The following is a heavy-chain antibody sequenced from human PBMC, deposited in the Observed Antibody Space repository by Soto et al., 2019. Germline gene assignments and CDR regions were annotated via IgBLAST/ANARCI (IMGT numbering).Heavy chain of an antibody. D-gene: IGHD3-9*01. CDR3: ARTHVLRYLAAFDI. V-gene: IGHV1-69*06. J-gene: IGHJ3*02. CDR2: IIPIFGTA. Sequence: SVEVSCKASGGTFSSYAISWVRQAPGQGLEWMGGIIPIFGTANYAQKFQGRVTITADKSTSTAYMELSSLRSEDTAVYYCARTHVLRYLAAFDIWGQGTMVTVSS. CDR1: GGTFSSYA.